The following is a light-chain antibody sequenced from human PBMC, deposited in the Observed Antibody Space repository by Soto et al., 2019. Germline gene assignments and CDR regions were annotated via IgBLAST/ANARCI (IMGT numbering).Light chain of an antibody. CDR1: QDISNH. CDR2: DAS. Sequence: DIQLTQSPSSVSASVGERVTITCQASQDISNHLNWYQQKPGKAPNLLIYDASNLETGVPSRFSGGGSGTFFSFTINSLQPEDIATYYCQKHDGVPLFGPGTKVAIK. CDR3: QKHDGVPL. J-gene: IGKJ3*01. V-gene: IGKV1-33*01.